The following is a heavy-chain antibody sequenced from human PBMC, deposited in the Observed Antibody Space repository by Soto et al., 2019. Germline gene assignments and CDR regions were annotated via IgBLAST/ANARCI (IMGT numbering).Heavy chain of an antibody. Sequence: GGSLRLSCAASGFTFSSYAMSWVRQAPGEGLEWVSAISGSGGSTYYADSVKGRFTISRDNSKNTLYLQMNSLRAEDTAVYYCASNYCSSTSCRRLKMNYYYYYYMDVWGKGTTVTVSS. CDR1: GFTFSSYA. V-gene: IGHV3-23*01. J-gene: IGHJ6*03. D-gene: IGHD2-2*01. CDR2: ISGSGGST. CDR3: ASNYCSSTSCRRLKMNYYYYYYMDV.